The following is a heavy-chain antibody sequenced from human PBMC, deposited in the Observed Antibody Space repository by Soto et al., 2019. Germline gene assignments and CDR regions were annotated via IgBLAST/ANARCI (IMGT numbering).Heavy chain of an antibody. CDR2: INHSGST. J-gene: IGHJ6*02. Sequence: SETLSLTCAVYGGSFSGYYWSWIRQPPGKGLEWIGEINHSGSTNYNPSLKSRVTISVGTSKNQFSLKLSSVTAADTAVYYCARGQIYCSGGSCYSSVYYYYGMDVWGQGTTVTVSS. CDR1: GGSFSGYY. CDR3: ARGQIYCSGGSCYSSVYYYYGMDV. V-gene: IGHV4-34*01. D-gene: IGHD2-15*01.